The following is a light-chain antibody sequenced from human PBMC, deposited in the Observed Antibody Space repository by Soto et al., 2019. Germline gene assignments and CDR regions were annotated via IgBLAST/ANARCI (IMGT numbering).Light chain of an antibody. CDR2: GAF. CDR3: QQYDSYSYT. V-gene: IGKV1-5*01. Sequence: DIQMTQSPSSLSASVGDRVTITCRASHTFSSFLNWYQQKRGKPPTLLIYGAFNLRSGVPSRFAGSGGGAEFRLTISSLQPDDFATYYCQQYDSYSYTFGQGTKLEIK. J-gene: IGKJ2*01. CDR1: HTFSSF.